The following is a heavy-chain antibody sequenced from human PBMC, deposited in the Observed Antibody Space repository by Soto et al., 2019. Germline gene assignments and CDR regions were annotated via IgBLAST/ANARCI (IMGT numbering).Heavy chain of an antibody. J-gene: IGHJ4*02. Sequence: EVQLLESGGGLVQPGGSLRLSCVASGFTFRSYAMSWVRRAPGKGLEWVSAISGSGNTSYFADSVRGRFTISRDNSKDTLYLQLNSRRVDDTAEYFCAKGRGSSWNADYWGQGTLVTVAS. V-gene: IGHV3-23*01. CDR3: AKGRGSSWNADY. CDR2: ISGSGNTS. CDR1: GFTFRSYA. D-gene: IGHD6-13*01.